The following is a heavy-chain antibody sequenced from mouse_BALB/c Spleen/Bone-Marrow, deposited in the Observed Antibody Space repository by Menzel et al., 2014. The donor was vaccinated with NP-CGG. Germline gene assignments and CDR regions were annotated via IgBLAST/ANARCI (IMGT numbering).Heavy chain of an antibody. D-gene: IGHD1-1*01. J-gene: IGHJ2*01. CDR1: GYTFTSYW. V-gene: IGHV1S81*02. Sequence: QVQLQQSGAELVKPGASVKLSCKASGYTFTSYWMHWVKQRPGQGLEWIGEINPSNGRTNYNEKFKIKATLTVDKSSSTPYIQHSSLTSEDSAVYYCALYYYGSLDYWGQGTTLTVSS. CDR2: INPSNGRT. CDR3: ALYYYGSLDY.